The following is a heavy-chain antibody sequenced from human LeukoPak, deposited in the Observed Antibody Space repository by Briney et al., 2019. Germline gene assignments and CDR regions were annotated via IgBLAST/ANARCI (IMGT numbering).Heavy chain of an antibody. J-gene: IGHJ6*03. CDR3: ARVQRKYQLPRLNDYDYMDA. CDR1: GFTFSTYW. D-gene: IGHD2-2*01. V-gene: IGHV3-7*01. CDR2: IKQDVSEK. Sequence: PGGSLRLSCAASGFTFSTYWMSWVRQAPGKGLEWVANIKQDVSEKYYVDSVKGRFTISRDNAKNSLYLQMNSLRAEDTAVYYCARVQRKYQLPRLNDYDYMDAWGKGTTVTVSS.